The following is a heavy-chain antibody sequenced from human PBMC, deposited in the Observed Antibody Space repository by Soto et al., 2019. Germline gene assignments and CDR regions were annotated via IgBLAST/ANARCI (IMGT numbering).Heavy chain of an antibody. V-gene: IGHV1-8*01. D-gene: IGHD4-4*01. Sequence: ASVKVSCKASGLAFPIDDIIWVRQTIGQGLEFMGWMNPSGRNTGYAQKFQGRATFTWNTPTSTAYMDLSGLRSEDTAVYYCARYRTTVPVAFDVWGQGTMVTVS. CDR3: ARYRTTVPVAFDV. J-gene: IGHJ3*01. CDR2: MNPSGRNT. CDR1: GLAFPIDD.